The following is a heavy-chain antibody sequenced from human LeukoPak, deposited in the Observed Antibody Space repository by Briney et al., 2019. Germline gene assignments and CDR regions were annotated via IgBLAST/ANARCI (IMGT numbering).Heavy chain of an antibody. CDR1: GFTFSSYG. V-gene: IGHV3-30*18. CDR2: ISYDGSNK. Sequence: PGRSLRLSCAASGFTFSSYGMHWVRQAPGKGLEWVAVISYDGSNKYYADSVKGRFTISRDNSKNTLYLQMNSLRAEDTAVYYCAKPTPTWMGDSSGLDYWGQGTLVTVSS. J-gene: IGHJ4*02. CDR3: AKPTPTWMGDSSGLDY. D-gene: IGHD3-22*01.